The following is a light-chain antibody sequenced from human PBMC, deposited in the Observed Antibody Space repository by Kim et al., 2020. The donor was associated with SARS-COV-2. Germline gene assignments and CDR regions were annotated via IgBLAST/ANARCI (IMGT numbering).Light chain of an antibody. J-gene: IGLJ3*02. CDR3: QAWDSSTGV. V-gene: IGLV3-1*01. Sequence: SYELTQPPLVSVSPGQTASITCSGDKLGDKYACWYQQKPGQSPVLVIYQDSKRPSGIPERFSGSNSGNTASLTISGTQAMDEADNYCQAWDSSTGVFGGG. CDR1: KLGDKY. CDR2: QDS.